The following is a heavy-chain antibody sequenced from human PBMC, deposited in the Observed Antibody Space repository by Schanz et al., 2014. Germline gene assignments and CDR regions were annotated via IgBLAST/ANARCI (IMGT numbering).Heavy chain of an antibody. CDR3: ARDGNYYGSRNYYKTPYYFDY. D-gene: IGHD3-10*01. V-gene: IGHV3-30*03. CDR2: ISYDGRNK. Sequence: VHLVESGGGLVKRGGSLRLSCAASGFTISSYSMNWVRQAPGKGLEWVAVISYDGRNKYYAGSVKGRFSISRDYSKNTLHLQVTSLRAEDTAIYDCARDGNYYGSRNYYKTPYYFDYWGQGTLVTVSS. CDR1: GFTISSYS. J-gene: IGHJ4*02.